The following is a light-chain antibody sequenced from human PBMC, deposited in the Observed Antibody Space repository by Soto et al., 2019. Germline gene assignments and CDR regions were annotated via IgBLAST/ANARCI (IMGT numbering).Light chain of an antibody. J-gene: IGLJ1*01. V-gene: IGLV2-23*02. Sequence: QSALTQPASVSGSPGQSITISCTGTSSDVGSRDFVSWYQQHPGKVPKLVMYEVSKRPSGVSNRFSGSKSGNTASLTISGLQAEDEADYYCCSFKNSGTFVFGTGPRSPS. CDR2: EVS. CDR1: SSDVGSRDF. CDR3: CSFKNSGTFV.